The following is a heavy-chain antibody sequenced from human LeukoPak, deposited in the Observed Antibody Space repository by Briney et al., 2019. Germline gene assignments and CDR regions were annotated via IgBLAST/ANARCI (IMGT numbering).Heavy chain of an antibody. CDR3: AILPNIVVVVAANY. D-gene: IGHD2-15*01. J-gene: IGHJ4*02. V-gene: IGHV1-2*02. Sequence: ASVKVSCKASGYTFTGYYMHWVRHAPGQGLGWMGWITPNSGGTNYAQKFKGRVTMTRDTSISTAYMELSRLRADDTAVYYYAILPNIVVVVAANYCGQGTLVTVSS. CDR2: ITPNSGGT. CDR1: GYTFTGYY.